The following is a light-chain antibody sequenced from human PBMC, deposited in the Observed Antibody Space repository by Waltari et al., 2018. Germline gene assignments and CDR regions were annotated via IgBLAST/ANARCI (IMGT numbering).Light chain of an antibody. J-gene: IGLJ3*02. Sequence: SNSNIGGNFVNWYQQLPGKAPKLLIYNDNQGPSGVPDRFSASKSGTSAALAITGLQSEDEADYYCAVWDDSLGGVFGGGTKLTVL. CDR2: NDN. V-gene: IGLV1-44*01. CDR1: NSNIGGNF. CDR3: AVWDDSLGGV.